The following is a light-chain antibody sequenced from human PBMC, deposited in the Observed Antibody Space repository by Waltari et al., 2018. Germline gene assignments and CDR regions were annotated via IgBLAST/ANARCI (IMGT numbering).Light chain of an antibody. CDR2: DTS. CDR3: QKYGTLPAT. J-gene: IGKJ1*01. CDR1: ENIRSF. Sequence: ERATLSCRASENIRSFLAWYQQKPGQAPRILIYDTSTRATGIPDRFSGSGSGTDFSLTISRLEPEDFAVYYCQKYGTLPATFGQGTKVEIK. V-gene: IGKV3-20*01.